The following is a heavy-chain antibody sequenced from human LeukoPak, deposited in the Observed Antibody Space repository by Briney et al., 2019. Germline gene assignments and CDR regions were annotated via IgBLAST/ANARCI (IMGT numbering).Heavy chain of an antibody. CDR2: ISYDGSDK. J-gene: IGHJ6*02. CDR3: TRGGRSFGGMDV. Sequence: GRSLRLSCEASGFTFSSYGMHWVRQAPGGGLEWVAVISYDGSDKKYGDSAKGRFTISRDNSKNTLYLQMNNLRAEDTAVYYCTRGGRSFGGMDVWGQGTTVTVSS. V-gene: IGHV3-30*03. CDR1: GFTFSSYG. D-gene: IGHD2-15*01.